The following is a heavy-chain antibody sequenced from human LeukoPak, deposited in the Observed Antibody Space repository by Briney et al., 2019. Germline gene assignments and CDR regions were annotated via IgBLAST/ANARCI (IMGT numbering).Heavy chain of an antibody. Sequence: SETLSLTCTVSGGSISSGGYYWSWIRQHPGKGLEWIGYIYYSGSTYYNPSLKSRVTISVDTSKNQFSLKLSSVTAADTAVYYCARGFFHSSGYYYVGYWGQGTLVTVSS. V-gene: IGHV4-31*03. CDR2: IYYSGST. CDR3: ARGFFHSSGYYYVGY. CDR1: GGSISSGGYY. D-gene: IGHD3-22*01. J-gene: IGHJ4*02.